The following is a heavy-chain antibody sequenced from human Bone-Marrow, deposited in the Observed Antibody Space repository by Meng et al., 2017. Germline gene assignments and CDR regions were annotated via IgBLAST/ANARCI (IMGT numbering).Heavy chain of an antibody. CDR3: ARYVFDSSSLYSNWFDP. V-gene: IGHV4-4*02. CDR1: GDSISSDIW. J-gene: IGHJ5*02. CDR2: VYHRGDT. D-gene: IGHD3-22*01. Sequence: QVQLQESGPGLVKPSGTLSLTCTVSGDSISSDIWWSWVRQPPGKGLEWIGEVYHRGDTNYNPSLKSRVDISVDKSKNQFYLSLFSVTAADTAVYYCARYVFDSSSLYSNWFDPWGQGTLVTVSS.